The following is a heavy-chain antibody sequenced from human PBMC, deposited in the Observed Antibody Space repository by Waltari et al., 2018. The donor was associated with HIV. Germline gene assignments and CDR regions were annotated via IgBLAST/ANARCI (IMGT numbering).Heavy chain of an antibody. Sequence: EVQLVESGGGLVQPGGSLGLSWSASGFTFSHYNMNWVRQAPGKGLEWVSYIGNSRSSIYYADSVKGRFTISRDNAKNSLYLQMNSLRDEDTAVYYCARDRGYSPVFDYWGQGTLVTVSS. J-gene: IGHJ4*02. CDR3: ARDRGYSPVFDY. CDR1: GFTFSHYN. V-gene: IGHV3-48*02. D-gene: IGHD5-18*01. CDR2: IGNSRSSI.